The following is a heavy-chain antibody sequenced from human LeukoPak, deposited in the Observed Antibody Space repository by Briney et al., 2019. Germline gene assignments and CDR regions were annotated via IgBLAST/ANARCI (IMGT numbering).Heavy chain of an antibody. CDR1: GGSFSGYY. CDR3: ARGPPLEGYYYGSGSYGFDY. Sequence: PSETLSLTCAVYGGSFSGYYWSWIRQPPGKGLEWIGEINHSGSTNYNPSLKSRVTMSVDTSKNQFSLKLSSVTAADTAVYYCARGPPLEGYYYGSGSYGFDYWGQGTLVTVSS. D-gene: IGHD3-10*01. J-gene: IGHJ4*02. V-gene: IGHV4-34*01. CDR2: INHSGST.